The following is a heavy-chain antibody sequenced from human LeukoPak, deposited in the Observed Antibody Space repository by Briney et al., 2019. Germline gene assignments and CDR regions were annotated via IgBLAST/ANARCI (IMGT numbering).Heavy chain of an antibody. CDR1: GFTFSSYA. V-gene: IGHV3-30*04. Sequence: GGSLRLSCAASGFTFSSYAMHWVRQAPGKGLEWVAVISYDGSNKYYVDSVKGRFTISRDNSKNTLYLQMNSLRAEDTAVYYCARVFYSSGWYGNFDYCGQGTLVTVSS. CDR2: ISYDGSNK. J-gene: IGHJ4*02. D-gene: IGHD6-19*01. CDR3: ARVFYSSGWYGNFDY.